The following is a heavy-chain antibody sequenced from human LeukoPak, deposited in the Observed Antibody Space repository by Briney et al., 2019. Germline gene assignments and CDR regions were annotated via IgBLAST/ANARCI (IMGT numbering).Heavy chain of an antibody. V-gene: IGHV4-4*02. CDR3: AKDTGDYDGVGAFDI. CDR2: INHSGSA. J-gene: IGHJ3*02. CDR1: GGSISSSNW. Sequence: PSETLSLTCAVSGGSISSSNWWSWVRQPPGKGLEWIGEINHSGSANYNPSLKSRVTISVDTSKNQFSLKLSSVTAADTAVYYCAKDTGDYDGVGAFDIWGQGTMVTVSS. D-gene: IGHD4-17*01.